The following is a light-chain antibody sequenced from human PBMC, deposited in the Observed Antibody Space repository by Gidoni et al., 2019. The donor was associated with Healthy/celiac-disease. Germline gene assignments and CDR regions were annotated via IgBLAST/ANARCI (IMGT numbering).Light chain of an antibody. V-gene: IGKV1-9*01. CDR2: AAS. CDR3: QRLNSYPI. J-gene: IGKJ3*01. Sequence: DIQLTQSPSFLSASVGDRVTITGRASQGISRYLAWYQQKPEKAPQLLNYAASTLQRGVASRFSSSGSGTEFTLTISSLQPEDCASYCWQRLNSYPIFGPGTKVDIK. CDR1: QGISRY.